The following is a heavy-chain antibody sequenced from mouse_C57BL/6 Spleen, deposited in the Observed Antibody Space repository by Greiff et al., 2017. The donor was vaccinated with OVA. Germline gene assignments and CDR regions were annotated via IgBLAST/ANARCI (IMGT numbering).Heavy chain of an antibody. D-gene: IGHD1-1*01. CDR3: ARSFITTVKGVYFDY. J-gene: IGHJ2*01. Sequence: VQLKQSGPGLVQPSQSLSITCTVSGFSLTSYGVHWVRQSPGKGLEWLGVIWSGGSTDYNAAFISRLSISKDNSKSQVFFKMNSLQADDTAIYYCARSFITTVKGVYFDYWGQGTTLTVSS. V-gene: IGHV2-2*01. CDR2: IWSGGST. CDR1: GFSLTSYG.